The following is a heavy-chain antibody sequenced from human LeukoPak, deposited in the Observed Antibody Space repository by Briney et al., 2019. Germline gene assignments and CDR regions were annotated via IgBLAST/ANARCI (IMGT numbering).Heavy chain of an antibody. J-gene: IGHJ5*02. Sequence: SETLSLTCTVSGGSISIYYWSWIRKPAGKGREWIGRFYTSGSTNYNPSLKSRVPMSVDTSKNQFSPKLSSVTAADTAVYYCARGTYCSSTSCYAIWFDPWGQGTLVIVSS. CDR1: GGSISIYY. V-gene: IGHV4-4*07. CDR2: FYTSGST. D-gene: IGHD2-2*01. CDR3: ARGTYCSSTSCYAIWFDP.